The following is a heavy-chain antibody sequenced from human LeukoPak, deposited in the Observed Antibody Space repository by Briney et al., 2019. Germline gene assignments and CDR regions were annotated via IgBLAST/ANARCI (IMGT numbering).Heavy chain of an antibody. V-gene: IGHV1-2*06. CDR2: INPNSGGT. CDR1: GYTFTGYY. CDR3: AILVVPAAMAMAVDY. J-gene: IGHJ4*02. D-gene: IGHD2-2*01. Sequence: ASVKVSCKASGYTFTGYYMHWVRQAPGQGLEWMGRINPNSGGTNYTQKFQGRVTMTKDTSISTAYVVLSKLKSDDTAVYYCAILVVPAAMAMAVDYWGQGTLVTVSS.